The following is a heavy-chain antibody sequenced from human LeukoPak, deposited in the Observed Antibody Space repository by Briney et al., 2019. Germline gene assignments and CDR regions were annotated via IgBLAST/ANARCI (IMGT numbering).Heavy chain of an antibody. CDR3: ARDGRPNYYYYYMDV. Sequence: PSETLSPTCTVSGGSISSYYWSWIRQPAGKGLEWIGRIYTSGSTNYNPSLKSRVTMSVDTSKNQFSLKLSSVTAADTAVYYCARDGRPNYYYYYMDVWGKGTTVTVSS. CDR1: GGSISSYY. CDR2: IYTSGST. V-gene: IGHV4-4*07. J-gene: IGHJ6*03. D-gene: IGHD2-15*01.